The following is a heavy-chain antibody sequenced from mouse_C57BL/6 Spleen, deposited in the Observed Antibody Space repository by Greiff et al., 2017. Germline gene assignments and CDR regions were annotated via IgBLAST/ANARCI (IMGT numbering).Heavy chain of an antibody. CDR1: GYAFSSYW. CDR2: IYPGDGDT. D-gene: IGHD1-1*01. V-gene: IGHV1-80*01. CDR3: AREVAVLAPLEV. Sequence: VQLQQSGAELVKPGASVKISCKASGYAFSSYWMNWVRQRPGKGLEWLGQIYPGDGDTNYKGKFKGKATLTADKASSTAYNQFSSLTSQNSPFYFCAREVAVLAPLEVWGPGTTLTVSS. J-gene: IGHJ2*01.